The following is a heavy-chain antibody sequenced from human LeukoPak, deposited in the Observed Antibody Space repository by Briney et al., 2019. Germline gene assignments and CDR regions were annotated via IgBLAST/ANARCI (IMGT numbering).Heavy chain of an antibody. CDR2: INHSGST. J-gene: IGHJ4*02. V-gene: IGHV4-34*01. CDR1: GGPFSGYY. CDR3: ARGVRGVVPAAIGPY. D-gene: IGHD2-2*01. Sequence: PSETLSLTCAVYGGPFSGYYWSWIRQPPEKGLEWIGEINHSGSTNYNPSLKSRVTISVDTSKNQFSLKLSSVTAADTAVYYCARGVRGVVPAAIGPYWGQGTLVTVSS.